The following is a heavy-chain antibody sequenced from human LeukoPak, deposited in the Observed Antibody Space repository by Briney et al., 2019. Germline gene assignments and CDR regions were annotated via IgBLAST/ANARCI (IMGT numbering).Heavy chain of an antibody. J-gene: IGHJ4*02. CDR1: GGSISSSSYY. V-gene: IGHV4-39*01. D-gene: IGHD3-10*01. Sequence: SETLSLTCTVSGGSISSSSYYWGWIRQPPGKGLEWIGSIYYSGSTYYNPSLKSRVTISVDTSKNKFSLKLSSVTAADTAVYYCARQVSYYYGSGSTGTYFDYWGQGTLVTVSS. CDR2: IYYSGST. CDR3: ARQVSYYYGSGSTGTYFDY.